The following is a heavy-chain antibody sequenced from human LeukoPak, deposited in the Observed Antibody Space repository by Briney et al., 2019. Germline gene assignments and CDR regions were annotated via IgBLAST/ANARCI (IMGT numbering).Heavy chain of an antibody. Sequence: SETLSLTCTVSGGSIRSSTYYWAWFRQPPGKGLEWIGTIYYTGSTYHKPSLKGRISMSVDTSKNEFSLKLSSVTAADTAVYYCARNYDDTNGYTDWGQGTLVTVSS. D-gene: IGHD3-22*01. J-gene: IGHJ4*02. CDR3: ARNYDDTNGYTD. V-gene: IGHV4-39*01. CDR2: IYYTGST. CDR1: GGSIRSSTYY.